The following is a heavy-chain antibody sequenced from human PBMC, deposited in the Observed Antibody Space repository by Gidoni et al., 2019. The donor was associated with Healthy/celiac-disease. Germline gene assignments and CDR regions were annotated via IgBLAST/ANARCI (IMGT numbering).Heavy chain of an antibody. CDR2: IYTSGST. CDR3: ARAITGSYTFSFDY. J-gene: IGHJ4*02. D-gene: IGHD3-10*01. CDR1: GGSFSSYY. Sequence: QVQLPASGPGLVKPAETLSLTCPVSGGSFSSYYWSWMRQPPGKGLEWFGYIYTSGSTNYNPSLKSRVTISVNTSKNQFSLKLSSVTAADTAVYYCARAITGSYTFSFDYWGQGTLVTVSS. V-gene: IGHV4-59*01.